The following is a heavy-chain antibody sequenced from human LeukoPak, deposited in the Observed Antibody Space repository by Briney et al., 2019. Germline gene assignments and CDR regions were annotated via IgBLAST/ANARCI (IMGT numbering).Heavy chain of an antibody. J-gene: IGHJ3*02. CDR2: ISAYNGNT. V-gene: IGHV1-18*04. CDR1: GYTFTSYG. CDR3: AREDLGYCSSTGCYGDAFDI. Sequence: ASVKVSCKASGYTFTSYGISWVRQAPGQGLEWMGWISAYNGNTNYAQKLQGRVTMTTDTSTSTAYMELRSLRSDDTAVYYCAREDLGYCSSTGCYGDAFDIWGQGTMVTVSS. D-gene: IGHD2-2*01.